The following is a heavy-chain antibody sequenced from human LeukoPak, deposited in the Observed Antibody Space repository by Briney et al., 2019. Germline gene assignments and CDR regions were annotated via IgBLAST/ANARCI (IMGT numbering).Heavy chain of an antibody. J-gene: IGHJ4*02. CDR3: AKGWGTAMPFGY. D-gene: IGHD5-18*01. CDR1: GFTFSSYG. CDR2: ISYDGSNK. Sequence: GGSLRLSCAASGFTFSSYGMHWVRQAPGKGLEWVAVISYDGSNKYYADSVKGRFTISRDNSKNTLYLQMNSLRAGDTAVYYCAKGWGTAMPFGYWGQGTLVTVSS. V-gene: IGHV3-30*18.